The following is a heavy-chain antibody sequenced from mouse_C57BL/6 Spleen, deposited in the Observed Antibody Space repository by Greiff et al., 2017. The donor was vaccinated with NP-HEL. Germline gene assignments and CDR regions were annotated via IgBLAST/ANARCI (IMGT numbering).Heavy chain of an antibody. Sequence: DVKLQESGPGLVKPSQSLSLTCSVTGYSITSGYYWNWIRQFPGNKLEWMGYISYDGSNNYNPSLKNRISITRDTSKNQFFLKLNSVTTEDTATYYCARETGTRAMDYWGQGTSVTVSS. D-gene: IGHD4-1*01. CDR2: ISYDGSN. J-gene: IGHJ4*01. CDR1: GYSITSGYY. V-gene: IGHV3-6*01. CDR3: ARETGTRAMDY.